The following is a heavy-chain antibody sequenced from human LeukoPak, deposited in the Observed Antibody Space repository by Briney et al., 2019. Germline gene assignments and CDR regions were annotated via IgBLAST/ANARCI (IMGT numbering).Heavy chain of an antibody. V-gene: IGHV1-46*01. CDR1: GYTFTSYY. CDR3: ARVQSEYCDGDCYFGY. CDR2: INPSGGST. D-gene: IGHD2-21*02. Sequence: ASVKVSCKASGYTFTSYYMHWVRQAPGQGLEWMGIINPSGGSTSYAQKFQGRVTMTRDTSTSTVYMELSSLRSEDTAVYYCARVQSEYCDGDCYFGYWGQGTLVTVSS. J-gene: IGHJ4*02.